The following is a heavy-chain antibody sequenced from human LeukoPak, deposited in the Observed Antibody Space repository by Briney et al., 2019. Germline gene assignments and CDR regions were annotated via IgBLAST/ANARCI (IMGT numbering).Heavy chain of an antibody. CDR1: GFTFSSYG. CDR2: IKQDGSEK. Sequence: GGSLRLSCAASGFTFSSYGMSWVRQAPGKGLEWVANIKQDGSEKYYVDSVKGRFTISRDNAKNSLYLQMNSLRAEDTAVYYCATYSSGWYLRTYNWFDPWGQGTLVTVSS. J-gene: IGHJ5*02. D-gene: IGHD6-19*01. CDR3: ATYSSGWYLRTYNWFDP. V-gene: IGHV3-7*01.